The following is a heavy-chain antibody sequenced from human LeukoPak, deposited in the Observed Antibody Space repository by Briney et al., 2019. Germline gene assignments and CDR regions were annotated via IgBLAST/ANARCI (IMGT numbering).Heavy chain of an antibody. Sequence: GGSLRLSCAASGFTVSSNYMSWVRQAPGKGLEWVSVIYSGGSTYYADSVRGRFIISRDNSKNTLYLQMNSLRAEDTAVYYCARESGKGYFDYWGQGTLVTVSS. CDR1: GFTVSSNY. D-gene: IGHD3-10*01. CDR3: ARESGKGYFDY. V-gene: IGHV3-53*01. J-gene: IGHJ4*02. CDR2: IYSGGST.